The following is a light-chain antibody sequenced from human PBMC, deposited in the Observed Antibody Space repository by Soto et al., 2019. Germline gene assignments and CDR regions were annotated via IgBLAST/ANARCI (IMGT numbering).Light chain of an antibody. J-gene: IGKJ1*01. V-gene: IGKV3-15*01. Sequence: EIVMTQSPATLSVSPGERATLSCRASQSVSSNLAWYQQKPGQAPRLLIYGASTRATGIPARFSGSGSGTEFTHTISSRQSEECAVYYGQQYNNGPQAFGQGTKVESK. CDR3: QQYNNGPQA. CDR2: GAS. CDR1: QSVSSN.